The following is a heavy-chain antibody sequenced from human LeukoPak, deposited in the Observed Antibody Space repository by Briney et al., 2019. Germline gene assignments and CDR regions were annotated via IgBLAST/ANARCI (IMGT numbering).Heavy chain of an antibody. V-gene: IGHV1-69*04. CDR2: IIPILGIA. CDR1: GGTFSSYV. D-gene: IGHD3-22*01. J-gene: IGHJ5*02. Sequence: ASVKVSCKASGGTFSSYVISWVRQAPGQGLEWMGRIIPILGIANYAQKFQGRVTITADKSTSTAYMELSSLRSEDTAVYYCARDDYYDSSGYYYWFDPWGQGTLVTVSS. CDR3: ARDDYYDSSGYYYWFDP.